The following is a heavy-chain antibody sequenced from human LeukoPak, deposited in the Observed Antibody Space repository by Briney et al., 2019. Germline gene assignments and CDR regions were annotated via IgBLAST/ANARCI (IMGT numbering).Heavy chain of an antibody. CDR1: GGSISSHY. CDR2: MYYSGST. CDR3: ARRGARVTGTTFSWLDP. Sequence: SETLSLTCTVSGGSISSHYWSWIRQPPGKGLEWIGYMYYSGSTNYNPSLKSRVTISVDTSKNQFSLKLSSVTAADTAVYYCARRGARVTGTTFSWLDPWGQGTLVTVSS. V-gene: IGHV4-59*11. D-gene: IGHD1-7*01. J-gene: IGHJ5*02.